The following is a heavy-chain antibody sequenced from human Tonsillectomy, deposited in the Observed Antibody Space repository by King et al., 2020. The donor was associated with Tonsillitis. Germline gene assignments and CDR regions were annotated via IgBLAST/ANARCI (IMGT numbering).Heavy chain of an antibody. D-gene: IGHD6-19*01. CDR1: GGSISSSSYY. CDR2: IYYSGST. J-gene: IGHJ4*02. Sequence: QLQESGPGLVKPSETLSLTCTLSGGSISSSSYYWGWIRQPPGKGLEWIGSIYYSGSTYYNPSLKRRVTISVDTSKNQFYLKLSSVTAADTAVYYCARHRIAVAGNFDYWGQGTLVTVSS. CDR3: ARHRIAVAGNFDY. V-gene: IGHV4-39*01.